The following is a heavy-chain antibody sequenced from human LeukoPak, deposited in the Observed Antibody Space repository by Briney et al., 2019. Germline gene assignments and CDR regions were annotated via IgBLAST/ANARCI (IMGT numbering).Heavy chain of an antibody. J-gene: IGHJ4*02. CDR2: IYHSGST. CDR1: GYSISSGYY. V-gene: IGHV4-38-2*02. CDR3: ARSYGDYWYFDY. Sequence: SETLSLTCTVSGYSISSGYYWGWIRQPPGKGLEWIGSIYHSGSTYYNPSLKSRVTISVDTSKNQFSLKLSSVTAADTAVYYCARSYGDYWYFDYWGQGTLVTVSS. D-gene: IGHD4-17*01.